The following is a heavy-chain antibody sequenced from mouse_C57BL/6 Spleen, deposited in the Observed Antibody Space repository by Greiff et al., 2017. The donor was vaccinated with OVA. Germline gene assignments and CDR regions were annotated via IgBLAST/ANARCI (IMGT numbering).Heavy chain of an antibody. D-gene: IGHD2-4*01. CDR2: INPNYGTT. CDR1: GYSFTDYN. Sequence: VQLKESGPELVKPGASVKISCKASGYSFTDYNMNWVKQSNGKSLEWIGVINPNYGTTSYNQKFKGKATLTVDQSSSTAYMQLNSLTSEDSAVYYCARSKIYYDYYYAMDYWGQGTSVTVSS. CDR3: ARSKIYYDYYYAMDY. V-gene: IGHV1-39*01. J-gene: IGHJ4*01.